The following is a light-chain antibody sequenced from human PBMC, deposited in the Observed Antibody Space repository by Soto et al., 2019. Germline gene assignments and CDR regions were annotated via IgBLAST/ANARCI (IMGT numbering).Light chain of an antibody. CDR3: MQALQTPYT. J-gene: IGKJ2*01. CDR2: WGS. V-gene: IGKV2-28*01. Sequence: DIVMTQSPLSLRVTPGEPASISCRSSQSLLHSNGNNFFDWYLQKPGQSPQLLIYWGSNRAPGVPDRFSGSASGTEFTMKISRVEAEDVGVYYCMQALQTPYTFAQGTNLEIK. CDR1: QSLLHSNGNNF.